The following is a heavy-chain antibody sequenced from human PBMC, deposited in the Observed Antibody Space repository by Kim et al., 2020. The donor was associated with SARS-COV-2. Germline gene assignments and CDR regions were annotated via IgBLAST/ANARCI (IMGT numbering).Heavy chain of an antibody. CDR3: AKVVSGGYVVTAAFDI. V-gene: IGHV3-23*01. CDR1: GFTFSRFA. D-gene: IGHD1-26*01. CDR2: IGGRGGTT. Sequence: GVSLRLSCATSGFTFSRFALNWFRQAPGKGLDGVSAIGGRGGTTYYAESVKDRFTISRDNSKNTVFLQMRSRRVAETAVYYCAKVVSGGYVVTAAFDIWG. J-gene: IGHJ3*02.